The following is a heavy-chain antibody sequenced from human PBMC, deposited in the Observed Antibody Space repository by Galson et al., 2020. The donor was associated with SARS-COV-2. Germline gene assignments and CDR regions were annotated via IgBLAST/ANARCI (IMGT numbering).Heavy chain of an antibody. D-gene: IGHD3-3*01. V-gene: IGHV4-34*01. CDR3: ARGGRFLEWLLSKHYYYYMDV. CDR2: INHSGST. J-gene: IGHJ6*03. Sequence: SETLSLTCAVYGGSFSGYYWIWIRQPPGKGLEWIGEINHSGSTNYNPSLKSRVTISVDTSKNQFSLKLSSVTAADTAVYYCARGGRFLEWLLSKHYYYYMDVWGKGTTVTVSS. CDR1: GGSFSGYY.